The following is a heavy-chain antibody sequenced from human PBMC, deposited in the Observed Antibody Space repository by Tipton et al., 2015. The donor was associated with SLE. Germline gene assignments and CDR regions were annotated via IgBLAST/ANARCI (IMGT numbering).Heavy chain of an antibody. CDR3: ARSTDQNWFDP. Sequence: TLSLTCTVSGGSIGSSNYYWAWIRQPPGKGLEWIGSIYDSGYTYYNPSLKSRVTISLDTSKNQFSLRLSSVTAADTAVYYCARSTDQNWFDPWGQGTLVTVSS. D-gene: IGHD2-2*01. J-gene: IGHJ5*02. CDR1: GGSIGSSNYY. CDR2: IYDSGYT. V-gene: IGHV4-39*07.